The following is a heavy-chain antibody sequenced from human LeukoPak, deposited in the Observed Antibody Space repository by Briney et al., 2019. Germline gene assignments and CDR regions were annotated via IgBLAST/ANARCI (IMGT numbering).Heavy chain of an antibody. D-gene: IGHD4-17*01. CDR3: ARDGNYGDYFDY. Sequence: PSETLSLTCTVSGGSISSYYWSWIRQPPGKGLEWIGYIYYSGSTNYNPSLKSRVTMSVDTSKNQFSLKLSSVTAADTAVYYCARDGNYGDYFDYWGQGTLVTVSS. CDR2: IYYSGST. J-gene: IGHJ4*02. CDR1: GGSISSYY. V-gene: IGHV4-59*01.